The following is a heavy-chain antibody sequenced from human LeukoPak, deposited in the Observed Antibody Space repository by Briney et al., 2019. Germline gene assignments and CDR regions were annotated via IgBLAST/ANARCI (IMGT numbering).Heavy chain of an antibody. CDR1: GGSFSGYY. Sequence: SETLSLTCAVYGGSFSGYYWSWIRQPPGKGLEWIGEINHSGSTNYNPSLKSRVTISVDTSKNQFSLKLSSVTAADTAVYYCARGGYYYDSSGYYSFDYWGQGTLVTVSS. V-gene: IGHV4-34*01. CDR3: ARGGYYYDSSGYYSFDY. J-gene: IGHJ4*02. D-gene: IGHD3-22*01. CDR2: INHSGST.